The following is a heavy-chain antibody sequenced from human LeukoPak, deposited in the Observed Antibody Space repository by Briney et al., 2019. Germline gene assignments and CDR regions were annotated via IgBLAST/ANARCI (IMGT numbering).Heavy chain of an antibody. D-gene: IGHD6-13*01. Sequence: PGGSLRLSCAASGFTFSSYAMHWVRQAPGKGLEWVAVISYDGSNKYYADSVKGRFTISRDNSKNTLYLQMNSLRAEDTAVYYCAREDSSSWYYYYYGMDVWGQGTTVTVSS. V-gene: IGHV3-30*04. CDR3: AREDSSSWYYYYYGMDV. CDR1: GFTFSSYA. CDR2: ISYDGSNK. J-gene: IGHJ6*02.